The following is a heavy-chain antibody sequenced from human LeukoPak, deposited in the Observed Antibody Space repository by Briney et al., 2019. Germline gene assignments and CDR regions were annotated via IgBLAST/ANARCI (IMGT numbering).Heavy chain of an antibody. CDR2: IYPGDSDT. V-gene: IGHV5-51*01. J-gene: IGHJ5*02. CDR1: GYSFTSYW. Sequence: GESLKISCKGSGYSFTSYWIGWVRQVPGKGLEWMGIIYPGDSDTRYSPSFQGQVTISADKSISTAYLQWSSLKASDTAMYYCARGGVSSSWYPSWFDPWGQGTLVTVSS. CDR3: ARGGVSSSWYPSWFDP. D-gene: IGHD6-13*01.